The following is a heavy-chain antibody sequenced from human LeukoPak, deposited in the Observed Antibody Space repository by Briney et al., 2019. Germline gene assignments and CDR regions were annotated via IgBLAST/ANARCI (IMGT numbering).Heavy chain of an antibody. CDR2: ISYDGSNK. CDR3: ARDGSGSYYYYMDV. V-gene: IGHV3-30*03. CDR1: GFTFSNYG. J-gene: IGHJ6*03. Sequence: GGSLRLSCAASGFTFSNYGMHWVRQAPGKGLEGVAVISYDGSNKYYADSVKGRFTISRDNSKNTLYLQMNSLRAEDTAVYYCARDGSGSYYYYMDVWGKGTTVTVSS. D-gene: IGHD3-10*01.